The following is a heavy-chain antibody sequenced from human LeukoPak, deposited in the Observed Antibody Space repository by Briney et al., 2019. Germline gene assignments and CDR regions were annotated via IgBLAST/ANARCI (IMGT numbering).Heavy chain of an antibody. Sequence: SETLSLTCTVSGGSISSYYWSWIRQPPGKGLEWIGYIYYSGSTNYNPSLQSRVTIPVDPSKNQFSLKLGYVTAADTAVYYCAILQQGSGWYFDYWGQGTLVTVSS. CDR2: IYYSGST. J-gene: IGHJ4*02. V-gene: IGHV4-59*01. CDR3: AILQQGSGWYFDY. CDR1: GGSISSYY. D-gene: IGHD6-19*01.